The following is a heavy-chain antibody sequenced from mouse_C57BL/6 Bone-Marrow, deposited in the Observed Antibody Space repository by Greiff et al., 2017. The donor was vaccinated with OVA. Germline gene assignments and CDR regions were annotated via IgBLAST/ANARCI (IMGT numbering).Heavy chain of an antibody. J-gene: IGHJ3*01. CDR1: GYAFSSYW. CDR2: IYPGDGDT. CDR3: ARGQPYYGKFSFAY. D-gene: IGHD2-10*01. Sequence: VQLQQSGAELVKPGASVKISCKASGYAFSSYWMNWVKQRPGKGLEWIGQIYPGDGDTNYNGKFKGKATLTADKSSSTAYMQLSSLTSEDSAVYFCARGQPYYGKFSFAYWGQGTLVTVSA. V-gene: IGHV1-80*01.